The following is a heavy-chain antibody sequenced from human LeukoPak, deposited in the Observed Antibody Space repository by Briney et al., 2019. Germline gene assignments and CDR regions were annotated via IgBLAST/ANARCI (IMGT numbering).Heavy chain of an antibody. D-gene: IGHD3-10*01. CDR2: IKQDGSEK. J-gene: IGHJ5*02. CDR1: GFTFSSYL. Sequence: QSGGSLRLSCAASGFTFSSYLMSWVRQAPGKGLEWVANIKQDGSEKTYVDSVKGRFTISRDNAKNSLYMQMNSLRGEDTAVYYCAVNSNSGTYPTWGQGTLVTVSS. CDR3: AVNSNSGTYPT. V-gene: IGHV3-7*01.